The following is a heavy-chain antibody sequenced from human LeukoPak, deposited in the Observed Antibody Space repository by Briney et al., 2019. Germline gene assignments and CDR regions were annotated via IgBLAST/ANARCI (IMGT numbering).Heavy chain of an antibody. J-gene: IGHJ4*02. Sequence: ASVKVSCKASGYTFTGYYIHWVRQAPGQGLEWMGWINSISGGTQYAQKFQGRVTMTSDTSISTAYMELSSLRSEDTAVYYCARRLYGDYTLDYWGQGTLVTVSS. CDR3: ARRLYGDYTLDY. CDR2: INSISGGT. D-gene: IGHD4-17*01. V-gene: IGHV1-2*02. CDR1: GYTFTGYY.